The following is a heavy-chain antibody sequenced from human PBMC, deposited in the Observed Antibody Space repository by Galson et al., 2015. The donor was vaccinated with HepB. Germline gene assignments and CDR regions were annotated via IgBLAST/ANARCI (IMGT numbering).Heavy chain of an antibody. CDR1: GFPFSSYG. D-gene: IGHD6-6*01. CDR2: ISYDGSNI. CDR3: ARLTSSSSDPSDY. Sequence: SLRLSCAASGFPFSSYGMHWVRQAPGKGLEWVAMISYDGSNIYYGDSVKGRFTISRDNSKNTLYLQMNSLRAEDTAVYYCARLTSSSSDPSDYWGQGTLVTVSS. J-gene: IGHJ4*02. V-gene: IGHV3-30*03.